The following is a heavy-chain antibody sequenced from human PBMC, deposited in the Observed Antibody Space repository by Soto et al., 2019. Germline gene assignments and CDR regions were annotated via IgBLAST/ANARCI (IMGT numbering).Heavy chain of an antibody. V-gene: IGHV3-23*04. CDR3: AACSGGSCYWFDP. CDR1: GFTFSSYE. D-gene: IGHD2-15*01. CDR2: ISGSGGST. Sequence: EVQLVESGGGLVQSGGSLRLSCAASGFTFSSYEMNWVRQAPGKGLEWVSAISGSGGSTYYADSVKGRFTISRDNSKNTLYLQMNSLRAEDTAVYYCAACSGGSCYWFDPWGQGTLVTVSS. J-gene: IGHJ5*02.